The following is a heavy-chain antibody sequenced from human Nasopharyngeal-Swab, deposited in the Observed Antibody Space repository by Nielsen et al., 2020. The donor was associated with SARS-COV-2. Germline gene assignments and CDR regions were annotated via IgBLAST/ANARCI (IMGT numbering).Heavy chain of an antibody. CDR3: ARLRRDGYNVRALYFDY. CDR1: GFTFSSYE. Sequence: GGSLRLSCAASGFTFSSYEMNWVRQAPGKGLEWVSYISSSGSTIYYADSVKGRFTISRDNAKNSLYLQMSSLRAEDTAVYYCARLRRDGYNVRALYFDYWGQGTLVTVSS. V-gene: IGHV3-48*03. D-gene: IGHD5-24*01. J-gene: IGHJ4*02. CDR2: ISSSGSTI.